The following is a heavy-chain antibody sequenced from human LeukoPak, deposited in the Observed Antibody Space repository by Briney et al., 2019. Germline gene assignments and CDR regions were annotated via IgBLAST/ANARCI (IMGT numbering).Heavy chain of an antibody. Sequence: GGSLRLSCAASGFSFSSYAMSWVRQAPGKGLEWVSAISGSGGSAYYADSVKGRFTISRDNSKNTLYLQMNSLRAEDTAVYYCAKDGSAPYSGSHSLDVFDIWGQGTMVTVSS. J-gene: IGHJ3*02. D-gene: IGHD1-26*01. CDR2: ISGSGGSA. CDR1: GFSFSSYA. CDR3: AKDGSAPYSGSHSLDVFDI. V-gene: IGHV3-23*01.